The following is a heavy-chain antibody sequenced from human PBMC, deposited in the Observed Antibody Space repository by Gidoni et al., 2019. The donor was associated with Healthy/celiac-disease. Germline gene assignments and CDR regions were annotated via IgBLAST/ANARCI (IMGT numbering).Heavy chain of an antibody. J-gene: IGHJ5*02. CDR2: IRYDGSNK. CDR1: GFPFSSYG. CDR3: AKGGQRLVSWFDP. Sequence: QVQLVDSGGGVVQPGGSLRLSCPASGFPFSSYGMHWVRQAPGKGLEWVAFIRYDGSNKYYADSVKGRFTISRDNSKNTLYLQMNSLRAEDTAVYYCAKGGQRLVSWFDPWGQGTLVTVSS. D-gene: IGHD3-9*01. V-gene: IGHV3-30*02.